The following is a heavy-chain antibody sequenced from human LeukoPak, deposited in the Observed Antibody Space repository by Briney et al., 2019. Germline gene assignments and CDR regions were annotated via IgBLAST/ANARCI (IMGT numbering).Heavy chain of an antibody. CDR3: ARDIGYYDSSGLDY. CDR2: IYSGGSR. CDR1: GFTVSSNY. V-gene: IGHV3-66*01. Sequence: GGSLRLSCAASGFTVSSNYMSWVRQAPGKGLEWVSVIYSGGSRYYADSVKGRFTLSRDNSKNTLYLQMNSLTAEDTAVYYCARDIGYYDSSGLDYWGQGTLVTVSS. J-gene: IGHJ4*02. D-gene: IGHD3-22*01.